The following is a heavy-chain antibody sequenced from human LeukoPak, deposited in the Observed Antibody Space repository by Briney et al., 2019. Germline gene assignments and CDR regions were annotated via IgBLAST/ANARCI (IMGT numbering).Heavy chain of an antibody. J-gene: IGHJ3*02. V-gene: IGHV3-20*04. CDR1: GFTFDDYG. CDR2: INWNGGST. Sequence: GGSLRLSCAASGFTFDDYGMSWVRQAPGKGLEWVSGINWNGGSTGYADSVKGRFTISRDNAKNSLYLQMNSLRAEDTALYYCAREIAALRGGAFDIWGQGTMVTVSS. D-gene: IGHD6-6*01. CDR3: AREIAALRGGAFDI.